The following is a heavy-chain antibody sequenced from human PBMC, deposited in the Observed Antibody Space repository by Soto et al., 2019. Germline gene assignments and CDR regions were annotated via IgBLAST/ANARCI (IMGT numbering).Heavy chain of an antibody. CDR2: IRDKANSYTT. D-gene: IGHD4-17*01. Sequence: EVQVVESGGGLVQPGGSLRLSCAASGFTLSAHYMDWVRQAPGKGLEWVGRIRDKANSYTTDYAASVKGRFIISRDDSKNSLYLQMNSLKSEDTAVYYCATHVPGDSRGPGYWGQGTLVTVSS. CDR3: ATHVPGDSRGPGY. CDR1: GFTLSAHY. V-gene: IGHV3-72*01. J-gene: IGHJ4*02.